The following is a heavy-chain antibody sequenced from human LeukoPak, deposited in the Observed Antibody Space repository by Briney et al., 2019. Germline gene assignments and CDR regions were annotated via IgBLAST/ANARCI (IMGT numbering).Heavy chain of an antibody. D-gene: IGHD6-19*01. Sequence: GGSLRLSCAASGFTFSNFAMNWVRQAPGKGLGWVSAISNSGASTYYGDSVKGRFTISRDNSKNTLYLQMNSLRAEDTAVYFCAKNSSGRGIFDYWGQGTLVTVSS. J-gene: IGHJ4*02. CDR1: GFTFSNFA. CDR3: AKNSSGRGIFDY. CDR2: ISNSGAST. V-gene: IGHV3-23*01.